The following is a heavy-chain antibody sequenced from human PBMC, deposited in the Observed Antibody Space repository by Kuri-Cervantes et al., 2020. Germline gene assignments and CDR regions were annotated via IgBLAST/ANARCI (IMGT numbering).Heavy chain of an antibody. CDR3: ARGRHYYDSSGQTKPAFDI. D-gene: IGHD3-22*01. CDR1: GYTFTGYY. CDR2: INPNSGGT. V-gene: IGHV1-2*02. J-gene: IGHJ3*02. Sequence: ASVKVSCKASGYTFTGYYMHWVRQAPGQGLEWMGWINPNSGGTNYAQKFQGRVTMTRDTSISTAYMELSRLRSDDTAVYYCARGRHYYDSSGQTKPAFDIWGQGTMVTVSS.